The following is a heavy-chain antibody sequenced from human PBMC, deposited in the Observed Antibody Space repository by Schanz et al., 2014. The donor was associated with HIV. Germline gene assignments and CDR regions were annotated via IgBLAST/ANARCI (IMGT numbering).Heavy chain of an antibody. CDR1: GFTFSTYA. J-gene: IGHJ4*02. Sequence: VPLLESGGGLVQPGGSLRLSCAASGFTFSTYAMSWVRQAPGKGLEWVSGISISGETTYYADSVKGRFTISRDNSKNTLYLQMNSLRVEDTAVYYCANEEVPNDYWGQGTLVTVSS. V-gene: IGHV3-23*01. CDR2: ISISGETT. CDR3: ANEEVPNDY.